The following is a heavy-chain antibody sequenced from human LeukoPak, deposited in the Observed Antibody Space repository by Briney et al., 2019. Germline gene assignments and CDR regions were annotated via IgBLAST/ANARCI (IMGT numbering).Heavy chain of an antibody. V-gene: IGHV3-21*01. Sequence: GGSLRLSCAASGFTFSSYSMNWVRQAPGKGLEWVSSISSSSSYIYYADSVKGRFTISRDNAKNSLYLQMNSLRAEDTAVYYCAVTVAGYDDYYYGMDVWGQGTTVTVSS. D-gene: IGHD6-19*01. CDR3: AVTVAGYDDYYYGMDV. CDR2: ISSSSSYI. J-gene: IGHJ6*02. CDR1: GFTFSSYS.